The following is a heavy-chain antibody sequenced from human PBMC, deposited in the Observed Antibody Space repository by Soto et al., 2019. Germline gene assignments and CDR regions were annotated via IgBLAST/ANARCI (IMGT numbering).Heavy chain of an antibody. D-gene: IGHD6-19*01. V-gene: IGHV4-59*01. Sequence: SETLSLTCTVSGGSISAYYWNWVRQPPGKGLEWIGNIYYTGSTNYSPSLKSRVTISVDTSKNQFSLKLSSVTAADTAVYFCARPSVAGTWGPFDFWGQGTLVTSPQ. CDR1: GGSISAYY. CDR3: ARPSVAGTWGPFDF. CDR2: IYYTGST. J-gene: IGHJ4*02.